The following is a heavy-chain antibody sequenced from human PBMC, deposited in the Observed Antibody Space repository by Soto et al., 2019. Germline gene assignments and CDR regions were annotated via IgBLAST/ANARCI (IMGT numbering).Heavy chain of an antibody. D-gene: IGHD5-12*01. V-gene: IGHV4-31*03. Sequence: QVQLQESGPGLVKPSQTLSLTCTVSGDSISSGGYYWSWIRQHPGKGLEWIGYIYYSGSTYYNPSLKSRVTISVDTSKNQFSLKLSSVTAADTAVYYCAKTREYSVYALVDYWGQGTLVTVSS. J-gene: IGHJ4*02. CDR1: GDSISSGGYY. CDR2: IYYSGST. CDR3: AKTREYSVYALVDY.